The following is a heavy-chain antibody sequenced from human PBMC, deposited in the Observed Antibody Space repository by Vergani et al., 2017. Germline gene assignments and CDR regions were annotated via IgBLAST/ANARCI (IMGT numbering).Heavy chain of an antibody. J-gene: IGHJ4*02. CDR3: AGPQGTSAYYYGGFDY. CDR2: INNDGHT. V-gene: IGHV4-34*02. CDR1: GESFSSFY. Sequence: QVQLQQWGAGVVKPSGTLSLTCAVFGESFSSFYWSWIRQPPGKGLEWIGEINNDGHTNYNPSLESRVTVSRDTAKNQFSLNLMSVTAADTAMYYCAGPQGTSAYYYGGFDYWGQGILVTVSS. D-gene: IGHD3-22*01.